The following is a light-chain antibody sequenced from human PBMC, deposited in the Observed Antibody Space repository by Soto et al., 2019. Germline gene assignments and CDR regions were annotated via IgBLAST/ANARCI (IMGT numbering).Light chain of an antibody. Sequence: QAVVTQPASVSGSPGQSITISCTGTSSDVGGYNYVSWYQQHPGKAPKLMIYEVSNRPSGVSNRFSGSKSGNTASLTISGRKAEDEADYYCSSYTSSSTLKVFGGGTKLTVL. CDR1: SSDVGGYNY. CDR2: EVS. V-gene: IGLV2-14*01. J-gene: IGLJ3*02. CDR3: SSYTSSSTLKV.